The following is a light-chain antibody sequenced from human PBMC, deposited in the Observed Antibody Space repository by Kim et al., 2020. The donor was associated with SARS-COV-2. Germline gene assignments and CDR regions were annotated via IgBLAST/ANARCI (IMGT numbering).Light chain of an antibody. CDR3: QQRSNWPPT. J-gene: IGKJ1*01. CDR1: PSVSSY. Sequence: LSPVESSTRSCRASPSVSSYLAWYQQKPGQAPRLLFYDASNRATGIPARFSCSGSGTDFTFTISSLEPEDFAVYYCQQRSNWPPTFGQGTKVDIK. V-gene: IGKV3-11*01. CDR2: DAS.